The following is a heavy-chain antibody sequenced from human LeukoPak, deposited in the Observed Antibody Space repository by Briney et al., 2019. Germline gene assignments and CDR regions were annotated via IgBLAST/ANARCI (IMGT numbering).Heavy chain of an antibody. Sequence: PSETLSLTCAVSGYSISSGYYWGWIRQPPGKRLEWIGSIYHSGSTYYNPSLKSRVTISVDTSKNQFSLKLSSVTAADTAVYYCARHEYGAVGYWGQGTLVTVSS. CDR2: IYHSGST. V-gene: IGHV4-38-2*01. CDR1: GYSISSGYY. D-gene: IGHD4/OR15-4a*01. CDR3: ARHEYGAVGY. J-gene: IGHJ4*02.